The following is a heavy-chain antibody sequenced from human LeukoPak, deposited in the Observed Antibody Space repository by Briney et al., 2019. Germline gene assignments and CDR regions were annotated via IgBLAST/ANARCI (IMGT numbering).Heavy chain of an antibody. D-gene: IGHD3-3*01. Sequence: SVKVSCKASGFTFTSSAVQWVRQARGQRLEWIGWIVVGSGNTNYAQKLQERVTITRDMSTSTAYMELSSLRSEDTAVYYCAADVHDSLGMDVWGQGTTVTVSS. J-gene: IGHJ6*02. V-gene: IGHV1-58*01. CDR2: IVVGSGNT. CDR3: AADVHDSLGMDV. CDR1: GFTFTSSA.